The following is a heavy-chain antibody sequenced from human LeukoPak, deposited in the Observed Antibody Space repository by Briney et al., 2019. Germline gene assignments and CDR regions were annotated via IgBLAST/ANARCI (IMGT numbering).Heavy chain of an antibody. D-gene: IGHD3-10*01. CDR1: GFTFSSYA. J-gene: IGHJ4*02. V-gene: IGHV3-23*01. CDR2: ISGSGGST. CDR3: AKIMSEQTYYYGSGSSHPEDFDY. Sequence: QAGGSLRLSCAASGFTFSSYAMSWVRQAPGKGLEWVSAISGSGGSTYYADSVKGRFTISRDNSKNTLYLQMNSLRAEDTAVYYCAKIMSEQTYYYGSGSSHPEDFDYWGQGTLVTVSS.